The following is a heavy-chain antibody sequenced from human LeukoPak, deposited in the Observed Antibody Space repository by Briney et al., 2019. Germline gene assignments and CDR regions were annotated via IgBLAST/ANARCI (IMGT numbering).Heavy chain of an antibody. D-gene: IGHD2-2*01. CDR1: AFTISSNY. J-gene: IGHJ4*02. CDR3: ARWASCCYHFDY. V-gene: IGHV3-53*01. CDR2: IYSAGST. Sequence: GGSLRLSCAASAFTISSNYMSWVRQAPGKGLEWFSVIYSAGSTYSADSVKGRFTISRDTSKNTLFFQINSLRAEDTAVYYCARWASCCYHFDYWGQGTLVTVSS.